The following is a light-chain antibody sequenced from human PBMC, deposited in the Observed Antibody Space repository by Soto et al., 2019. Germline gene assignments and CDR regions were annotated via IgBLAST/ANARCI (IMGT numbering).Light chain of an antibody. Sequence: VLTQSPGTLSLSPGERATLSCRSSQTVRNNYLAWYQQKPGQAPRLLIYDASSRATGIPDRFIGRGFGTDFTLVISRLEPEDVAVYYCQQYGSSPFTFGQGTRLEIK. CDR1: QTVRNNY. CDR2: DAS. V-gene: IGKV3-20*01. CDR3: QQYGSSPFT. J-gene: IGKJ5*01.